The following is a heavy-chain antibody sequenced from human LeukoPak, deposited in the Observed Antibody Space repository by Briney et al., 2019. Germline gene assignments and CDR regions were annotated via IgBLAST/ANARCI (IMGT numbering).Heavy chain of an antibody. D-gene: IGHD6-13*01. V-gene: IGHV4-4*07. J-gene: IGHJ4*02. CDR2: IYTSGST. CDR1: GGSISSYY. Sequence: SETLSLTCTVSGGSISSYYWSWIRQPAGKGLEWIGRIYTSGSTNYNPSLKSRVTISVDRSKNQFSLKLSSVTAADTAVYYCASGSAAAGTDYCGQGTLVTVSS. CDR3: ASGSAAAGTDY.